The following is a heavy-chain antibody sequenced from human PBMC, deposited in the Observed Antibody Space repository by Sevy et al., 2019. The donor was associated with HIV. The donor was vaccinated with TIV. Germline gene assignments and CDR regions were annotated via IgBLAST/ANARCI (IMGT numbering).Heavy chain of an antibody. D-gene: IGHD2-2*02. V-gene: IGHV3-48*03. J-gene: IGHJ6*02. Sequence: GGSLRLSCAASGFTFSSYEMNWVHQAPGKGLEWDSYISSSGSTIYYADSVKGRFTISRDNAKNSLYLQMNSLGAEDTAVYYYARGVVYCSSTGCYTAAKYYYYYYGMDVWGQGTTVTVSS. CDR3: ARGVVYCSSTGCYTAAKYYYYYYGMDV. CDR1: GFTFSSYE. CDR2: ISSSGSTI.